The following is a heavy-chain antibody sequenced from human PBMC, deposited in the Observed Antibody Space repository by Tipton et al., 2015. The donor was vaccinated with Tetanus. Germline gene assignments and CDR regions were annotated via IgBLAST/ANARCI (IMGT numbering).Heavy chain of an antibody. CDR1: GGSFSGYY. Sequence: TLSLTCAVYGGSFSGYYWSWIRQPPGKGLEWIGEINHSGSTNYNPSLKSRVTISVDTSKNHFSLKLSSVTAADTAVYYCARGQAAGFTVGYYYYYYGMDVWGQGTTVTVSS. CDR3: ARGQAAGFTVGYYYYYYGMDV. J-gene: IGHJ6*02. V-gene: IGHV4-34*01. D-gene: IGHD6-13*01. CDR2: INHSGST.